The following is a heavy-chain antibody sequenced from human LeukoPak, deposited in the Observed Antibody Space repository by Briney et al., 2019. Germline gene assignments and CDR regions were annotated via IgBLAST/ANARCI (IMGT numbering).Heavy chain of an antibody. D-gene: IGHD3-3*01. CDR3: AIESDYDFWSAYYTG. CDR1: GFIFSSYA. J-gene: IGHJ6*02. V-gene: IGHV3-23*01. Sequence: GSLRLSCEASGFIFSSYAMSWVRQAPGKGLEWVSGIIGSGGSTYYADSVKGRFTISRDNSKNTLYLHMNTLRAEDTAVYYCAIESDYDFWSAYYTGWGQGTTVTVAS. CDR2: IIGSGGST.